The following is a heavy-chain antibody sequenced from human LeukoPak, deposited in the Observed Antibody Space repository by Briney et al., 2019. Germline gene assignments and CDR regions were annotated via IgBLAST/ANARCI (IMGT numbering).Heavy chain of an antibody. CDR2: IYYTGRT. CDR3: ARDVSGYDRYYYHYMDV. D-gene: IGHD5-12*01. Sequence: SETLSLTCTVSGASISSNHWSWIRQPPGQGLEWIGYIYYTGRTNNNPSLKSRVTISVDTSKNQISLKMSSVTAADTAVYYCARDVSGYDRYYYHYMDVWGKGTTVTVSS. J-gene: IGHJ6*03. V-gene: IGHV4-59*01. CDR1: GASISSNH.